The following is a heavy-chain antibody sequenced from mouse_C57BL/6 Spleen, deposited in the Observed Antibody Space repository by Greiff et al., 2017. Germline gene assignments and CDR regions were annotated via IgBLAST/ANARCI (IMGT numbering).Heavy chain of an antibody. CDR1: GFTFSSYT. CDR2: ISGGGGNT. V-gene: IGHV5-9*01. J-gene: IGHJ3*01. Sequence: EVQLVESGGGLVKPGGSLKLSCAASGFTFSSYTMSWVRQTPEKRLEWVATISGGGGNTYYPDSVKGRFTISRDNAKNTLYLQMSSLRSEDTALYYCARDYGSSPFAYWGQGTLVTVSA. D-gene: IGHD1-1*01. CDR3: ARDYGSSPFAY.